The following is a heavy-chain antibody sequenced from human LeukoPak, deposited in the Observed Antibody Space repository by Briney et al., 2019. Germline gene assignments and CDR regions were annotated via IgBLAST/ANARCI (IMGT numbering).Heavy chain of an antibody. D-gene: IGHD1-26*01. CDR3: ARDGSFDY. J-gene: IGHJ4*02. Sequence: ASVKVSCKASGYTFAGYYMHWVRQAPGQGLEWMGWISPNSGDTNYAQKFQGRVTMTGDTSISTAYMELSRLRSDDTAVYYCARDGSFDYWGQGTLVTVSS. CDR1: GYTFAGYY. CDR2: ISPNSGDT. V-gene: IGHV1-2*02.